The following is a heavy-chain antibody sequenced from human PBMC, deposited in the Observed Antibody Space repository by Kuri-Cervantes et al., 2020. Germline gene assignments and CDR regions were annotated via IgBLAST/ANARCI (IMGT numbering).Heavy chain of an antibody. CDR1: GFSFGDYA. CDR2: IRSKAYGGTT. J-gene: IGHJ4*02. D-gene: IGHD1-26*01. V-gene: IGHV3-49*03. Sequence: LSLTCTASGFSFGDYAMSWFRQAPGKGLEWVGVIRSKAYGGTTEYAASVKGRFTISRDDSKSIAYLQMNSLKTEDTTVYYCTRGGVGAPFDDWGQGTLVTVSS. CDR3: TRGGVGAPFDD.